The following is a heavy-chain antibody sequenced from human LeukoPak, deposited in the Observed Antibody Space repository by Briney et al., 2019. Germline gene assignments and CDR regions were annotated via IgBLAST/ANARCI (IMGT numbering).Heavy chain of an antibody. CDR3: ARDNWGHSYGSYYFDY. CDR1: GGSISSYY. CDR2: VYYTGST. Sequence: PSETLSLTCTVSGGSISSYYWSWVRQPPGKGLEWIGFVYYTGSTNYSPSLKSRVTISVDTSKNQFSLKLRSVTAADTAVYYCARDNWGHSYGSYYFDYWGQGTLVTVSS. D-gene: IGHD5-18*01. V-gene: IGHV4-59*12. J-gene: IGHJ4*02.